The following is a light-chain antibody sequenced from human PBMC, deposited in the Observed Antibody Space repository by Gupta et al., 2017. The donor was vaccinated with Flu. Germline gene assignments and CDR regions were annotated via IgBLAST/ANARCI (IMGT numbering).Light chain of an antibody. CDR2: AAS. J-gene: IGKJ5*01. V-gene: IGKV1-39*01. Sequence: SSLSASVGDRVTITCRASQSISNYLNWYQQKPGKAPELLIYAASRLQSGVPSRFSGSGSGTDFTLTISSLQPEDFATYYCQQSYSSLPITFGQGTRLEIK. CDR1: QSISNY. CDR3: QQSYSSLPIT.